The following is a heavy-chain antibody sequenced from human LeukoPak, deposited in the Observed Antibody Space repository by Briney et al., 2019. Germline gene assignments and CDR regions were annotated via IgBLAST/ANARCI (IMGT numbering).Heavy chain of an antibody. Sequence: PGGSLRLSCAASGFTFSSYAMHWVRQAPGKGLEWVAVILYDGSNKYYADSVKGRFTISRDNSKNTLYLQMNSLRAEDTAVYHCARGSKYTSSWSRNKWFDPWGQGTLVTVSS. J-gene: IGHJ5*02. D-gene: IGHD6-13*01. CDR2: ILYDGSNK. CDR1: GFTFSSYA. V-gene: IGHV3-30*04. CDR3: ARGSKYTSSWSRNKWFDP.